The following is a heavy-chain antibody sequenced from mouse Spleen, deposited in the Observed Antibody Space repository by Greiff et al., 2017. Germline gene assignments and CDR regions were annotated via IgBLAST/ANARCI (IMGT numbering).Heavy chain of an antibody. D-gene: IGHD1-1*01. CDR2: IYPRSGNT. J-gene: IGHJ2*01. CDR3: ARSAYYGSSYDY. Sequence: VMLVESGAELARPGASVKLSCKASGYTFTSYGISWVKQRTGQGLEWIGEIYPRSGNTYYNEKFKGKATLTADKSSSTAYMELRSLTSEDSAVYFCARSAYYGSSYDYWGQGTTLTVSS. V-gene: IGHV1-81*01. CDR1: GYTFTSYG.